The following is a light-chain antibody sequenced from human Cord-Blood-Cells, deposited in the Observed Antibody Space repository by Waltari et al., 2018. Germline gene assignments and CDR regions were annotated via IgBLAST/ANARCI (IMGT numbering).Light chain of an antibody. CDR2: DVS. CDR3: SSYTSSSTLVV. V-gene: IGLV2-14*01. CDR1: SSDVGGSNY. Sequence: QSALTQPASVSGSPGPSITISCPGTSSDVGGSNYVSWYQQHPGKAPKLMIYDVSNRPSGVSNRFSGSKSGNTASLTISGLQAEDEADYYCSSYTSSSTLVVFGGGTKLTVL. J-gene: IGLJ2*01.